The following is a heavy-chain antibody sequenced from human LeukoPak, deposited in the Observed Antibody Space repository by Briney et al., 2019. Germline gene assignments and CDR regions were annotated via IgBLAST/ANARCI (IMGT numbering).Heavy chain of an antibody. D-gene: IGHD3-10*01. CDR2: ISSSSSYI. J-gene: IGHJ4*02. V-gene: IGHV3-21*01. CDR1: GFTFSSYA. CDR3: ARVDYYGSGSSLFDY. Sequence: PGGSLRLSCAASGFTFSSYAMSWVRQAPGKGLEWVSSISSSSSYIYYADSVKGRFTISRDNAKNSLYLQMNSLRVEDTAVYYCARVDYYGSGSSLFDYWGQGTLVTVSS.